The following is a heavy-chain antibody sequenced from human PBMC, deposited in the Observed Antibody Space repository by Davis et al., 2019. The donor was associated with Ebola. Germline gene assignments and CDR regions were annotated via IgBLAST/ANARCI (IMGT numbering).Heavy chain of an antibody. Sequence: GGSLRLSCAASGFTFDDYAMHWVRQAPGKGLEWVSSISGSGFYMYYADSVKGRFTISRDNAKNSLYLQMNSLRAEDTAVYYCAKRALDPWGQGTLVTVSS. V-gene: IGHV3-21*04. CDR3: AKRALDP. CDR1: GFTFDDYA. J-gene: IGHJ5*02. CDR2: ISGSGFYM.